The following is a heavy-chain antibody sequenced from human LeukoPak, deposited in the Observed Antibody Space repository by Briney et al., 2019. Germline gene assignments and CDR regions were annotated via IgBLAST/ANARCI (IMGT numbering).Heavy chain of an antibody. Sequence: ASVKVSCKASGGTFSSYTISWVRQAPGQGLEWMGRIIPILGIANYAQKFQGRVTITTDESTSTAYMELSSLRSEDTAVYYCCAVVATIDTLYYFDYWGQGTLVTVSS. J-gene: IGHJ4*02. CDR2: IIPILGIA. D-gene: IGHD5-12*01. CDR1: GGTFSSYT. V-gene: IGHV1-69*02. CDR3: CAVVATIDTLYYFDY.